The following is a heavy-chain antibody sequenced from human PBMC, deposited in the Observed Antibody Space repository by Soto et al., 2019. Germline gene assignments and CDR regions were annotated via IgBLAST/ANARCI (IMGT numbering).Heavy chain of an antibody. CDR3: ARCTSGYDAFDI. V-gene: IGHV1-69*01. Sequence: QVQLVQSGAEVKKPGSSVKVSCKASGGTFSSYAISWVRQSPGQGLEWMGGMIPICGTANYAQKFQGRVTITADESTSTAYMELSSLRAEDTAVYYCARCTSGYDAFDIWGQGTMVTVSA. CDR1: GGTFSSYA. J-gene: IGHJ3*02. CDR2: MIPICGTA. D-gene: IGHD2-2*01.